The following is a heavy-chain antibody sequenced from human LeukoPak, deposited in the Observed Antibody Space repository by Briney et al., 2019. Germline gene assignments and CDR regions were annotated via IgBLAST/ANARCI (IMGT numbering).Heavy chain of an antibody. CDR2: ISRNGDTT. J-gene: IGHJ3*02. Sequence: GGSLRLSCSASGFTFSTFPMHWVRQAPGKGLEYFSAISRNGDTTYYADSVKGRFTISRDNSKNTLYLQISSLRPEDTAVYYCVKALTDDAFDIWGQGTMVTVFS. CDR3: VKALTDDAFDI. V-gene: IGHV3-64D*06. CDR1: GFTFSTFP.